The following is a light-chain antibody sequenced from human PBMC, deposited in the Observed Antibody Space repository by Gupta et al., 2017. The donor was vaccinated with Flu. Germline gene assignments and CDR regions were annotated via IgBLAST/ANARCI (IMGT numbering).Light chain of an antibody. CDR3: QQCDRWPRT. CDR1: QGISNN. Sequence: EIVMTQSPSPLPLSPGESATLSCRTSQGISNNLAWYQQKPGQAPSLLIYEASTRATGIPARFSGSGSGTEFTLTISSLQAEDVAVYYCQQCDRWPRTFGEGTKVEIK. V-gene: IGKV3-15*01. CDR2: EAS. J-gene: IGKJ4*01.